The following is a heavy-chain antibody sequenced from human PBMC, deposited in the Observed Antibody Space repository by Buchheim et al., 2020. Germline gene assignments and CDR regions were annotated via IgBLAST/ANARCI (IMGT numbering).Heavy chain of an antibody. V-gene: IGHV4-61*01. D-gene: IGHD2-2*01. Sequence: QVQLQESGPGLVKPSETLSLTCTVSGGSVISVNNYWSWIRQPPGKGLEWIGFIYYSGTTKYSPSLKRRVTISLDTSKNQFSLKLTSVTAADTAVYYCARERFCSTTSCYGNWFDPWGQGTL. J-gene: IGHJ5*02. CDR3: ARERFCSTTSCYGNWFDP. CDR1: GGSVISVNNY. CDR2: IYYSGTT.